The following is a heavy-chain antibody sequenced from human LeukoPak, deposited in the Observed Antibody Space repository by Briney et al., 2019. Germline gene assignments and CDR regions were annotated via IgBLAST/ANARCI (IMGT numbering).Heavy chain of an antibody. CDR3: AELGITMIGGV. V-gene: IGHV3-30*02. CDR1: GFTLTNYA. J-gene: IGHJ6*04. Sequence: GGSLRLSCAASGFTLTNYAMHWVRQAPGKGLEWVAFLRSDGSNKYYSDSVKGRFTISRDNSKNTLYLQMSSLGAEDTAVYYCAELGITMIGGVWGKGTTVTISS. CDR2: LRSDGSNK. D-gene: IGHD3-10*02.